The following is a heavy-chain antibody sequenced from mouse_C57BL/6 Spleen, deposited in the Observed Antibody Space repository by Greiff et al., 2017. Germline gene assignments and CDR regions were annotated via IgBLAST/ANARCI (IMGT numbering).Heavy chain of an antibody. CDR2: IDPEDGGT. CDR1: GFNIKDYY. CDR3: TNYYGSSHWYFDV. V-gene: IGHV14-1*01. Sequence: VQLQQSGAELVRPGASVKLSCTASGFNIKDYYMHWVKQRPEQGLEWIGRIDPEDGGTEYAPKFQGKATMTADTSSNTAYLQLSSLTSEDTAVYYCTNYYGSSHWYFDVWSTGTTVTVSA. D-gene: IGHD1-1*01. J-gene: IGHJ1*03.